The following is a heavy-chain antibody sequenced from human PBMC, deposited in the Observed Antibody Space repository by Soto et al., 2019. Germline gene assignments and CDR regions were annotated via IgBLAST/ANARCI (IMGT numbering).Heavy chain of an antibody. CDR1: GFTFSSYA. CDR2: ISSNGGST. D-gene: IGHD2-15*01. Sequence: GGSLRLSCSASGFTFSSYAMHWVRQAPGKGLEYVSAISSNGGSTYYADSVKGRFTISRDNSKNTLYLQMSSLRAEDTAVYYCVNLGVVAATSGPEFWFDPWGQGTLVTVSS. V-gene: IGHV3-64D*06. J-gene: IGHJ5*02. CDR3: VNLGVVAATSGPEFWFDP.